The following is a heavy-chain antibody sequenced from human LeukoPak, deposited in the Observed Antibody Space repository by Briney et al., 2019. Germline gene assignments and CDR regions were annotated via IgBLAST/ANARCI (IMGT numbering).Heavy chain of an antibody. CDR3: ARSGEDSGDYSPPNDY. D-gene: IGHD4-17*01. CDR1: GYIFTSYD. V-gene: IGHV1-8*01. Sequence: ASVKVSCKASGYIFTSYDINWVRQATGQGLEWMVWMNPNSGNTGYAQKFQGRVTMTRNTSISTAYMELSSLRSEDTAVYYCARSGEDSGDYSPPNDYWGQGTLVTVSS. J-gene: IGHJ4*02. CDR2: MNPNSGNT.